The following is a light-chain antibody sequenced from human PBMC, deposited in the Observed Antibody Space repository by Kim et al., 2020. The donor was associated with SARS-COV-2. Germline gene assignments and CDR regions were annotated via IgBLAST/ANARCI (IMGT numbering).Light chain of an antibody. J-gene: IGKJ2*01. Sequence: IHMTQTPSTLSASVGDSVTITCRASQSISDWLAWYQQKPGKAPNLLIYKASTLESGVPSRFSGIGSGTEFSLTISSLQPDDFATYNCQHYNSYPYTLGQGTKLEI. CDR1: QSISDW. CDR3: QHYNSYPYT. V-gene: IGKV1-5*03. CDR2: KAS.